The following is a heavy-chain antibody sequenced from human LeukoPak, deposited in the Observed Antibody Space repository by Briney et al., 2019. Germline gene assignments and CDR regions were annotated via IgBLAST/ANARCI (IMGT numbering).Heavy chain of an antibody. J-gene: IGHJ4*02. CDR3: ARHRSLGYCSSTSCPLYYFDY. CDR2: INHSGST. V-gene: IGHV4-34*01. CDR1: GGSFSGYY. D-gene: IGHD2-2*01. Sequence: SETLSLTCAVYGGSFSGYYWSWIRQPPGKGLEWIGEINHSGSTNYNPSLKSRVTISVDTSKNQFSLKLSSVTAADTAVYYCARHRSLGYCSSTSCPLYYFDYWGQGTLVTVSS.